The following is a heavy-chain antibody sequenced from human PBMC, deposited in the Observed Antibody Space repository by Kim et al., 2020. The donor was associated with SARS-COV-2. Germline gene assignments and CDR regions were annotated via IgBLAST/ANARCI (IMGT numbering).Heavy chain of an antibody. D-gene: IGHD2-2*01. CDR2: IYYSGST. J-gene: IGHJ3*02. Sequence: SETLSLTCTVSGGSISSGGYYWSWIRQHPGKGLEWIGYIYYSGSTYYNPSLKSRVTISVDTSKNQFSLKLSSVTTADTAVYYCARVIGYCSSTSCPIPDAFDIWGQGTMVTVSS. CDR3: ARVIGYCSSTSCPIPDAFDI. CDR1: GGSISSGGYY. V-gene: IGHV4-31*03.